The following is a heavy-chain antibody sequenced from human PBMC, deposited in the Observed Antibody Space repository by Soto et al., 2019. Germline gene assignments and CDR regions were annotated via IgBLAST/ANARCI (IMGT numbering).Heavy chain of an antibody. J-gene: IGHJ4*02. V-gene: IGHV3-21*02. CDR3: ARVGMASGNGYGSGSYDI. CDR2: ITRSSTYM. D-gene: IGHD3-10*01. CDR1: GFSFSSYD. Sequence: EVQLVESGGGLVKPGGSLRLSCAASGFSFSSYDMNWVRQAPWKGLEWVSSITRSSTYMNYADSVKGRFTTSRDNAGNSLYLQMNSLRAEDTAIYYCARVGMASGNGYGSGSYDIWGQGTLITVSS.